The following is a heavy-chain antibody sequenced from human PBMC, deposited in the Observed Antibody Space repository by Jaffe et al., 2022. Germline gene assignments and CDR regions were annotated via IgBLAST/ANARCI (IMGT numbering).Heavy chain of an antibody. J-gene: IGHJ1*01. CDR3: AGAPGRYYGSGSYYNVAGYFQH. D-gene: IGHD3-10*01. CDR2: ISSSGSTI. Sequence: EVQVVESGGGLVQPGGSLRLSCAASGFTFSSYEMNWVRQAPGKGLEWVSYISSSGSTIYYADSVKGRFTISRDNAKNSLYLQMNSLRAEDTAVYYCAGAPGRYYGSGSYYNVAGYFQHWGQGTVVTVSS. CDR1: GFTFSSYE. V-gene: IGHV3-48*03.